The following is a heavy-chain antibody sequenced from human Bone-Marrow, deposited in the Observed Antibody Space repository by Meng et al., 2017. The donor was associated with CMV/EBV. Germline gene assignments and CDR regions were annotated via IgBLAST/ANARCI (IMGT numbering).Heavy chain of an antibody. V-gene: IGHV3-64*02. D-gene: IGHD5-24*01. CDR2: ISSNGGST. CDR3: ARMKRDGYNYYYGMDV. CDR1: GFTFSSYA. Sequence: GGSLRLSCAASGFTFSSYAMHWVRQAPGKGLEYVSAISSNGGSTYYADSVKGRFTISRDNSKNTLYLQTGSLRAEDMAVYYCARMKRDGYNYYYGMDVWGQGTTVTVSS. J-gene: IGHJ6*02.